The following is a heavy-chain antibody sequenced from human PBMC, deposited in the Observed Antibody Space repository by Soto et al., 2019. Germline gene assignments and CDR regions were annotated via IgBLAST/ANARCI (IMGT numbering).Heavy chain of an antibody. Sequence: SETLSLTCAVCGGSFSGYYWNWIRQPPGKGLEWIGEINHVGSTNYNPSLKSRVTISADTSKNQFSLRLSSVTAADTAVYYCAMGGYSYGFGYWGQGTLVTVSS. V-gene: IGHV4-34*01. CDR2: INHVGST. CDR1: GGSFSGYY. CDR3: AMGGYSYGFGY. J-gene: IGHJ4*02. D-gene: IGHD5-18*01.